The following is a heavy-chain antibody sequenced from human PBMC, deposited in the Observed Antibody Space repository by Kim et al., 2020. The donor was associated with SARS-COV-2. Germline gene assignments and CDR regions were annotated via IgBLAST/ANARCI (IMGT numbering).Heavy chain of an antibody. J-gene: IGHJ6*02. CDR3: ARAEPKNRYGGKTYGMDV. CDR1: GFTFSSYD. D-gene: IGHD4-17*01. Sequence: GGSLRLSCAASGFTFSSYDMHWVRQATGKGLEWVSAIGTAGDPYYPGSVKGRFTISRENAKNSLYLQMNSLRAGDTAVYYCARAEPKNRYGGKTYGMDVWGQGTTVTVSS. CDR2: IGTAGDP. V-gene: IGHV3-13*05.